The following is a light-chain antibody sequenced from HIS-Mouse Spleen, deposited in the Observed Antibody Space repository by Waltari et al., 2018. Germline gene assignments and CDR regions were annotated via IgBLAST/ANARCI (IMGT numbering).Light chain of an antibody. CDR1: SSDVGGYNY. CDR3: CSYAGSYTFEVV. Sequence: QSALTQPRSVSGSPGQSVTISCTGTSSDVGGYNYVSWYQQHPGKAPKLMVYVVSKRPSGVPDRCSGSKSGNTASLTISGLQAEDEADYYCCSYAGSYTFEVVFGGGTKLTVL. V-gene: IGLV2-11*01. J-gene: IGLJ2*01. CDR2: VVS.